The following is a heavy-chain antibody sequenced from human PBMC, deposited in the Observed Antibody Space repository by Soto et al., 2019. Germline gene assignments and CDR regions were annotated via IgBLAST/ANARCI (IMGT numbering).Heavy chain of an antibody. Sequence: PGGSLRLSCAASGFTFSSYAMSWVRQAPGKGLEWVSAISGSGGSTYYADSVKGRFTISRDNFKNTLYLQMNSLRAEDSVLFYCAKSGPSITIFGVVINHWGQGTLVTVSS. CDR1: GFTFSSYA. J-gene: IGHJ4*02. V-gene: IGHV3-23*01. CDR3: AKSGPSITIFGVVINH. CDR2: ISGSGGST. D-gene: IGHD3-3*01.